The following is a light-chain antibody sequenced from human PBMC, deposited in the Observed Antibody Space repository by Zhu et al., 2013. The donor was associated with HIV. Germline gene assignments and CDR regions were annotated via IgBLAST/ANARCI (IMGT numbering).Light chain of an antibody. Sequence: DIQLTQSPSFLSASVEDTVRITCRASQGINSYLAWYQQKPGRAPKLLIYGASTLHSGVPSRFSGSVSGSDFTLTITSLRPEDFATYYCQQASSFPFTFGGGTNVA. CDR1: QGINSY. J-gene: IGKJ4*01. V-gene: IGKV1-9*01. CDR2: GAS. CDR3: QQASSFPFT.